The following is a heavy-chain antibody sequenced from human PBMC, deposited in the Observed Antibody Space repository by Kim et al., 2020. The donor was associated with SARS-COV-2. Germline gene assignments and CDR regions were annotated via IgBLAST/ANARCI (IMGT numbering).Heavy chain of an antibody. CDR1: GDSVSSDSAA. J-gene: IGHJ4*02. CDR2: TYYRSKWFY. V-gene: IGHV6-1*01. CDR3: ARADSNLYASTWYFDY. Sequence: SQTLSLTCAISGDSVSSDSAAWNWIRQSPWRGLEWLGRTYYRSKWFYDYAESVKSRISINPDTSKNRISPQVNSVTPDDTAVYFCARADSNLYASTWYFDYWGQGTLVTVSS. D-gene: IGHD6-13*01.